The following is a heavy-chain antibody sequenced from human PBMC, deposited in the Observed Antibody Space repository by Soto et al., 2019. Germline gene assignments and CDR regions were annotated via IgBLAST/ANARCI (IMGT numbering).Heavy chain of an antibody. V-gene: IGHV3-30-3*01. CDR3: ARDPLLPDPLYGMDV. CDR2: ISYDGSNK. CDR1: GFTFSSYA. J-gene: IGHJ6*02. Sequence: GGSLRLSCAASGFTFSSYAMHWVRQAPGKGLEWVAVISYDGSNKYYADSVKGRFTISRDNSKNTLYLQMNSLRAEDTAVYYCARDPLLPDPLYGMDVWGQGTTVTVSS.